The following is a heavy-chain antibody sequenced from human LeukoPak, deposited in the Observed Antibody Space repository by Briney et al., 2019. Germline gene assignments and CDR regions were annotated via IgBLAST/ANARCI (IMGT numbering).Heavy chain of an antibody. D-gene: IGHD7-27*01. CDR3: ARDRAWGSYDC. J-gene: IGHJ4*02. Sequence: GGSLRLSCAASGFTFSNYDMTWVRQAPGKGLEWVSVIYSGGTTYYADSVEGRFTISRDNSKNTLYLQMNSLRAEDTAIYFCARDRAWGSYDCWGQGTLVIVSS. CDR1: GFTFSNYD. CDR2: IYSGGTT. V-gene: IGHV3-23*03.